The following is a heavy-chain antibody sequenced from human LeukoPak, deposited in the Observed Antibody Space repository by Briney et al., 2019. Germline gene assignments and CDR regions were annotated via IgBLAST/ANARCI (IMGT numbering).Heavy chain of an antibody. D-gene: IGHD1-26*01. CDR2: IFHSDSDT. CDR1: GYNFANYW. V-gene: IGHV5-51*01. Sequence: GESLLLSCKASGYNFANYWIGWARQTPGKGLEWMGIIFHSDSDTKCSPSFQGQVTISADISISTAYLQWSSPKASDTAMYYCARRTDNWSLILWGQGTLVTVSS. J-gene: IGHJ1*01. CDR3: ARRTDNWSLIL.